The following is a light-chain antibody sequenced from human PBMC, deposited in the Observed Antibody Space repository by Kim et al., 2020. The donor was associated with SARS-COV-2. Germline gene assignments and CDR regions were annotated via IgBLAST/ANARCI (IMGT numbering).Light chain of an antibody. Sequence: PGQRVTISFSASSSNIGSNYVYWYQQLPGTAPKLLIYRNNQRPSGVPDRFSGSKSGTSASLAISGLRSEDEADYYCAAWDDSLHVVFGGGTQLTVL. J-gene: IGLJ2*01. CDR2: RNN. V-gene: IGLV1-47*01. CDR1: SSNIGSNY. CDR3: AAWDDSLHVV.